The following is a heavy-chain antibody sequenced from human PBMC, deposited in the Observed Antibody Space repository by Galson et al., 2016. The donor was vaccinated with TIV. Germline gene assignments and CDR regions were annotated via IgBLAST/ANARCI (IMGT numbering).Heavy chain of an antibody. V-gene: IGHV1-18*01. J-gene: IGHJ4*02. Sequence: SVKVSCKASGYTFTNYGINWVRQAPGQGLDWMGWISGYNDNTIYAQRLQGRVTVTTDTSTSTVYMELRSLRSDDTAVYYCARGAGPLAPNPCGYWGPGTPVTVFS. CDR3: ARGAGPLAPNPCGY. D-gene: IGHD2-21*01. CDR2: ISGYNDNT. CDR1: GYTFTNYG.